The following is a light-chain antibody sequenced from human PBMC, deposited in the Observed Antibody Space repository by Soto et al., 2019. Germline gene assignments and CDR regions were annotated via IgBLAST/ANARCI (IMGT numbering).Light chain of an antibody. CDR3: QQYSLWPLA. J-gene: IGKJ4*01. V-gene: IGKV3-15*01. CDR1: QGVSSH. Sequence: EVVMTQSPATLSVSPGERATLSCRASQGVSSHLAWYQQKPGQAPRLLIYGASIRATGIPARFSGSGSGTEFTLTIASLQSEDFAVYSCQQYSLWPLAFGGGTKVEIK. CDR2: GAS.